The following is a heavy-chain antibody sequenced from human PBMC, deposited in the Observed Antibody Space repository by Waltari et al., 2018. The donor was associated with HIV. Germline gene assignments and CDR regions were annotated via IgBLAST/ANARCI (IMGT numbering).Heavy chain of an antibody. CDR2: IWYDGSNK. CDR1: GFTFSSYG. CDR3: ARDKASAWYFDL. J-gene: IGHJ2*01. V-gene: IGHV3-33*01. Sequence: QVQLVEYGGGVVQPGRSLRLSCAASGFTFSSYGLHWVRQAPGKGLEWVGVIWYDGSNKYYADSVKGRFTISRDNSKNTLYLQMNSLRAEDTAVYYCARDKASAWYFDLWGRGTLVTVSS. D-gene: IGHD3-3*01.